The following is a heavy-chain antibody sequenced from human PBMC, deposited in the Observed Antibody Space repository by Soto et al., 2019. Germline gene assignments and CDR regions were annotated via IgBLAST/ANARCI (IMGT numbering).Heavy chain of an antibody. V-gene: IGHV3-33*01. J-gene: IGHJ6*02. D-gene: IGHD6-25*01. CDR1: GFTFSRYG. Sequence: GSLRLSCAASGFTFSRYGMHWVRQAPGKGLEWVAAVWYDGTKNQYADSVKGRFTISRDDSKNTLYVQMNSLRAEDTALYYCARERGVGYNRAPLNYGMDVWGQGTTVTVSS. CDR3: ARERGVGYNRAPLNYGMDV. CDR2: VWYDGTKN.